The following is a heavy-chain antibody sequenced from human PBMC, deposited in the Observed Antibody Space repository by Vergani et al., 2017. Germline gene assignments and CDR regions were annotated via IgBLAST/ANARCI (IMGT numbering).Heavy chain of an antibody. CDR2: INHSGST. J-gene: IGHJ6*02. Sequence: QVQLQQWGAGLLKPSETLSLTCAVYGGSFRGYYWSWIRKPPGKGLEWIGEINHSGSTNHNPSLKSRVTLSVDTSKDQFSLKLSSVTAADTAVYYCARDLRGQIAAAGYYYYGMDVWGQGTTVTVSS. D-gene: IGHD6-13*01. V-gene: IGHV4-34*01. CDR1: GGSFRGYY. CDR3: ARDLRGQIAAAGYYYYGMDV.